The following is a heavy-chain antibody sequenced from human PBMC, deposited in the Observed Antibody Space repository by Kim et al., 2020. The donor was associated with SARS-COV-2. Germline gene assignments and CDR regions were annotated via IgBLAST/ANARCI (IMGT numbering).Heavy chain of an antibody. CDR1: GFTFSSYA. Sequence: GGSLRLSCAASGFTFSSYAMHWVRQAPGKGLEWVAVISYDGSNKYYADSVKGRFTISRDNSKNTLYLQMNSLRAEDTAVYYCARDLGYWGQGTLVTVSS. V-gene: IGHV3-30-3*01. CDR3: ARDLGY. J-gene: IGHJ4*02. CDR2: ISYDGSNK.